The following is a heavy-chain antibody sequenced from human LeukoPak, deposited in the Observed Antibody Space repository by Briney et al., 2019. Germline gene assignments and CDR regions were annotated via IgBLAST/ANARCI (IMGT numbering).Heavy chain of an antibody. V-gene: IGHV3-23*01. CDR2: ISGSGGST. CDR3: AKRRSSWSDYFDY. D-gene: IGHD6-13*01. Sequence: GGSLRLSCAASGFTFSSYGMSWVRQAPGKGLEWVSAISGSGGSTYYADSVKGRFTISRDNSKNTLYLQMNSLRAEDTAVYYCAKRRSSWSDYFDYWGQGALVTVSS. CDR1: GFTFSSYG. J-gene: IGHJ4*02.